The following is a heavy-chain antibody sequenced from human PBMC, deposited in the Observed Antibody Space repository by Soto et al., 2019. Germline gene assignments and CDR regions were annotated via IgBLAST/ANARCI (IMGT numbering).Heavy chain of an antibody. Sequence: ASVKVSCKASGYTFTRYTIHWVRQAPGQGLEWMGWINPGNGNAKYSHKFLGRVTITRDISASTAYMELSSLTSEDTAVFYCSVSRDSTGYYSDYWGRGTLVTVSS. D-gene: IGHD3-22*01. J-gene: IGHJ4*02. CDR2: INPGNGNA. CDR3: SVSRDSTGYYSDY. CDR1: GYTFTRYT. V-gene: IGHV1-3*01.